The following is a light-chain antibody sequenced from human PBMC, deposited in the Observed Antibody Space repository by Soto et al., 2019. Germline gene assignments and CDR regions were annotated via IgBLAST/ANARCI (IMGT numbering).Light chain of an antibody. CDR1: RGVSTS. V-gene: IGKV3-15*01. CDR3: QQFNTYPA. CDR2: GAS. J-gene: IGKJ1*01. Sequence: EILMTQSPVILSLSPGERATLSCRASRGVSTSLAWYRHQPGQTPRLLIFGASSRAAGVPSRFSGSGSGTDFTLTISGLQPDDFATYYCQQFNTYPAFGQGTKVDIK.